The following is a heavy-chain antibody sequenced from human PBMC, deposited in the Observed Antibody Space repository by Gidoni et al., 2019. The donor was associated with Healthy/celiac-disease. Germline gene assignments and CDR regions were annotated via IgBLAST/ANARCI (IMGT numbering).Heavy chain of an antibody. CDR2: ISSSSSCI. CDR1: GFTFSSKS. V-gene: IGHV3-21*01. D-gene: IGHD3-22*01. CDR3: ARAFSYYYDSSGYRDAFDI. Sequence: EVQLVEAGGGLVKPGGSLRIYCAASGFTFSSKSMNWGRQAPGKGLGWVSSISSSSSCIYYADSVKGRFTISRDNAKNSLYLQMNSLSAEDTAVYYCARAFSYYYDSSGYRDAFDIWGQGTMVTVSS. J-gene: IGHJ3*02.